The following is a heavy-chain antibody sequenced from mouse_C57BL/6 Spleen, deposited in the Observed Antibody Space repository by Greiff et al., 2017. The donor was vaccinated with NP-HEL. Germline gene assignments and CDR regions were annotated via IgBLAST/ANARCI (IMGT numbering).Heavy chain of an antibody. CDR2: ISSGGDYI. D-gene: IGHD4-1*01. Sequence: EVKLMESGEGLVKPGGSLKLSCAVSGFTFSSYAMSWVRQTPEKRLEWVAYISSGGDYIYYADTVKGRFTISRDNARNTLYLQMSSLKSEDTAMYYCTRDSANWDFDYWGQGTTLTVSS. CDR1: GFTFSSYA. V-gene: IGHV5-9-1*02. CDR3: TRDSANWDFDY. J-gene: IGHJ2*01.